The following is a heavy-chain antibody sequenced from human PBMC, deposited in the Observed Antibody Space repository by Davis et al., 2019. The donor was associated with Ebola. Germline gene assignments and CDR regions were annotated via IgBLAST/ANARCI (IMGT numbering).Heavy chain of an antibody. J-gene: IGHJ6*02. CDR2: IDPDGSRV. V-gene: IGHV3-74*01. Sequence: GESLKISCAASGFTFSSYAMHWVRQVSGKGLVWVSGIDPDGSRVSYADSVKGRFTISRDNAKDTVYLQMNSLRAEDTAEYYCATLSYGMDVWGQGTTVTVSS. CDR1: GFTFSSYA. CDR3: ATLSYGMDV.